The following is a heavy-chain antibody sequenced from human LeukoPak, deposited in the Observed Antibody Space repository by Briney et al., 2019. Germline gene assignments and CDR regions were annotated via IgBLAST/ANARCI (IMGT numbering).Heavy chain of an antibody. D-gene: IGHD6-13*01. Sequence: PGGSLRLSCAASGFTFSSYWMHWVRQAPGKGLEWVSGISSDGGTFYPDSVKGRFTISRDNSKNTLYLQMNSLGVADTAIYYCAKEIAAIGLPAVDYWGQGTLVTVSS. J-gene: IGHJ4*02. CDR3: AKEIAAIGLPAVDY. CDR1: GFTFSSYW. V-gene: IGHV3-23*01. CDR2: ISSDGGT.